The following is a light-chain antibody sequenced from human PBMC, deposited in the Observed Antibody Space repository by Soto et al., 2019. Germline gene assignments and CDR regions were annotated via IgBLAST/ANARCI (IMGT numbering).Light chain of an antibody. CDR1: QSVSSTY. CDR2: GAS. J-gene: IGKJ1*01. Sequence: EIVLTQSPGTLSLSPGERATLSCRASQSVSSTYLAWYQQKPGQAPRLLIYGASSRATGIPDRFSGSGSGTDFTLTISRLEPEEFAVYYCQQYNNWPWTFGQGTKVDIK. V-gene: IGKV3-20*01. CDR3: QQYNNWPWT.